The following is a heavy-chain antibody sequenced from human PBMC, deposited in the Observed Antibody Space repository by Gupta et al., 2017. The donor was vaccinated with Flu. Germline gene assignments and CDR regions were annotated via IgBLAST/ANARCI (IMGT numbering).Heavy chain of an antibody. Sequence: QVQLVESGGGLVKPGGSLRLSCAASGFSFSDNYMIWVRQAPGKGLEWISYISGTGDYRLFAVSVRGRFTITRDNAKKFVYLEMSGLRAEDTAVYYCARDPGSGIGNNWFDPWGPGTLVTVSS. J-gene: IGHJ5*02. D-gene: IGHD3-3*01. CDR3: ARDPGSGIGNNWFDP. CDR1: GFSFSDNY. V-gene: IGHV3-11*05. CDR2: ISGTGDYR.